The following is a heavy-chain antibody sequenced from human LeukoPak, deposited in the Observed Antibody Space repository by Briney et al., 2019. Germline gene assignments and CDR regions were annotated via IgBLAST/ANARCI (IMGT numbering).Heavy chain of an antibody. Sequence: ASVKVSCKVSGYTLTELSMHWVRQAPGKGLEWIGGFDPEDGETIYAQKFQGRVTMTEDTSTDTAYMELSSLRSEDTAVYYCATAGWELRMAAFDIWGQGTMVTVSS. V-gene: IGHV1-24*01. D-gene: IGHD1-26*01. CDR2: FDPEDGET. CDR3: ATAGWELRMAAFDI. CDR1: GYTLTELS. J-gene: IGHJ3*02.